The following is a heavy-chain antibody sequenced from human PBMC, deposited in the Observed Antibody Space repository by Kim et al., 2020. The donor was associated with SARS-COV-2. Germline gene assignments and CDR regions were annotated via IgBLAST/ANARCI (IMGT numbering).Heavy chain of an antibody. CDR2: ISYDGSNK. V-gene: IGHV3-30*18. CDR1: GFTFSSYG. CDR3: AKDFLRYSSSWYGHYFDY. J-gene: IGHJ4*02. D-gene: IGHD6-13*01. Sequence: GGSLRLSCAASGFTFSSYGMHWVRQAPGKGLEWVAVISYDGSNKYYADSVKGRFTISRDNSKNTLYLQMNSLRAEDTAVYYCAKDFLRYSSSWYGHYFDYWGQGTLVTVSS.